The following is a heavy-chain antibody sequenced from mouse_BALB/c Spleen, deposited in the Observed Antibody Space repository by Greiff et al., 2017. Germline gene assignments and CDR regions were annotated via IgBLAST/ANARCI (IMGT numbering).Heavy chain of an antibody. CDR2: ISYSGST. Sequence: EVKLQESGPSLVKPSQTLSLTCSVTGDSITSGYWNWIRKFPGNKLEYMGYISYSGSTYYNPSLKSRISITRDTSKNQYYLQLNSVTTEDTATYYCARGIYDGYPFDYWGQGTTLTVSS. V-gene: IGHV3-8*02. J-gene: IGHJ2*01. CDR1: GDSITSGY. D-gene: IGHD2-3*01. CDR3: ARGIYDGYPFDY.